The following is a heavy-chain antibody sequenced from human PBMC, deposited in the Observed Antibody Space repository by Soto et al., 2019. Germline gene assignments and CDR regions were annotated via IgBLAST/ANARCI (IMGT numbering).Heavy chain of an antibody. CDR3: ARDSEEAFDI. CDR2: IYSGGST. V-gene: IGHV3-66*01. CDR1: GSTVSSNY. D-gene: IGHD1-26*01. J-gene: IGHJ3*02. Sequence: GGSLRISYAPPGSTVSSNYMSSVRQAPGKGLEWVSVIYSGGSTYYADSVKGRFTISRDNSKNTLYLQMNSLRAEDTAVYYCARDSEEAFDIWGQGTMVTVSS.